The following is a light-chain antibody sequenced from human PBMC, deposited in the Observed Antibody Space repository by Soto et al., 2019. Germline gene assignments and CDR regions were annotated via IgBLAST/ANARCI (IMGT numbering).Light chain of an antibody. Sequence: DSQMTQSPSSVSASIGDTVTITCRASQDINVYLNWYQQKPGEVPKLLIYSASTLHSGVPSRFPGSGSETDFTLTISSLQPEDCATYYCQHAYVPPYSFGQGTKVDI. J-gene: IGKJ2*03. CDR1: QDINVY. V-gene: IGKV1-39*01. CDR3: QHAYVPPYS. CDR2: SAS.